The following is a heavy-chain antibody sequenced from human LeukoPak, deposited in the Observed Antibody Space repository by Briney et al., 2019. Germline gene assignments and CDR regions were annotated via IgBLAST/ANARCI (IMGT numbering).Heavy chain of an antibody. D-gene: IGHD6-13*01. CDR2: INHSGST. Sequence: SETLSLTCAVYSGSLSGYYGSWIRQSPGKGLEWIGEINHSGSTNYNPSLKSRVTISVDTSKNQFSLKLSSVTAADTAVYYCARDGGIAAAEPFDYWGQGTLVTVSS. J-gene: IGHJ4*02. CDR3: ARDGGIAAAEPFDY. V-gene: IGHV4-34*01. CDR1: SGSLSGYY.